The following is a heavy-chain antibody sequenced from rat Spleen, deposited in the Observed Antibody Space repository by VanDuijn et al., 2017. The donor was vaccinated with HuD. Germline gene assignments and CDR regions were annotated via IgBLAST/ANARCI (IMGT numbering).Heavy chain of an antibody. D-gene: IGHD1-7*01. J-gene: IGHJ1*01. CDR2: ISYSGTT. CDR3: ARYTMGTGLYWYFDF. CDR1: GYSITSNY. V-gene: IGHV3-1*01. Sequence: EVQLQESGPGLVKPSQSLSLTCSVTGYSITSNYWGWIRKFPGNKMEWMGYISYSGTTSYNPSLKSRISITRDTSKNQFFLQLNSVTAEDTATYYCARYTMGTGLYWYFDFWGPGTMVTVSS.